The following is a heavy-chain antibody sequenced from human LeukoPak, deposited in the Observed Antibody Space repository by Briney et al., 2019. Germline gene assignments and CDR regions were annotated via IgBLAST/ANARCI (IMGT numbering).Heavy chain of an antibody. Sequence: GGSLRLSCAASGFTFSSYCMHWVRQAPGKGLEWVAAIWYDGSNTYYADSVKGRFTISRDNSNNTVYLQLHSLRAEDTAVYYCARVLSALRNDSFDVWGQGTMVTVSS. V-gene: IGHV3-33*01. CDR2: IWYDGSNT. CDR1: GFTFSSYC. CDR3: ARVLSALRNDSFDV. J-gene: IGHJ3*01.